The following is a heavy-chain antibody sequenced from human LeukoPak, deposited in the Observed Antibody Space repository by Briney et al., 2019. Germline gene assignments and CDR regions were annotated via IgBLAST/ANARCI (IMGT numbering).Heavy chain of an antibody. D-gene: IGHD6-13*01. CDR1: GYSLTNYY. Sequence: ASVKVSCKASGYSLTNYYLHWARQAPGEGLEWVGWINPDSGDTRSAEKFQGRVTMTRDPSVNTAYMELSGLSSDDTAVYYCARDRAAGGSHNWFDPWGQGTLVTVSS. CDR3: ARDRAAGGSHNWFDP. J-gene: IGHJ5*02. V-gene: IGHV1-2*02. CDR2: INPDSGDT.